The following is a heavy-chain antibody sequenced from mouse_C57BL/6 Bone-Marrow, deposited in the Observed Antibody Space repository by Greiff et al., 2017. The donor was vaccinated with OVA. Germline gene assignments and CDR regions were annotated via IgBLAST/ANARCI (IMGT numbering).Heavy chain of an antibody. V-gene: IGHV1-64*01. J-gene: IGHJ3*01. D-gene: IGHD2-1*01. Sequence: QVQLQQPGAELVKPGASVKLSCKASGYTFTSYWMHWVKQRPGQGLEWLGMIHPNSGSTNYTEKLKSKATLTVDKSSSTSYMQLSSLTSEDSAVYYGARDGILSFAYWGQGTLVTVSA. CDR3: ARDGILSFAY. CDR2: IHPNSGST. CDR1: GYTFTSYW.